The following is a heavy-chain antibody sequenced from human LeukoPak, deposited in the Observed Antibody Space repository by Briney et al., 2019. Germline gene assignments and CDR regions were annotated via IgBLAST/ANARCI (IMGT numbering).Heavy chain of an antibody. D-gene: IGHD6-19*01. Sequence: GGSLRLSCAASGFTFSSYGMSWVRQAPGKGLEWVSYISSSGSTIYYADSVKGRFTISRDNAKNSLYLQMNSLRAEDTAVYYCARDETVAGIDYWGQGTLVTVSS. J-gene: IGHJ4*02. V-gene: IGHV3-48*04. CDR3: ARDETVAGIDY. CDR1: GFTFSSYG. CDR2: ISSSGSTI.